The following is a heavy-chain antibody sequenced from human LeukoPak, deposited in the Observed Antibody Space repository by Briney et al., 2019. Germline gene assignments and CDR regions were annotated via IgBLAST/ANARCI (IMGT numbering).Heavy chain of an antibody. Sequence: GGSLRLSCAASGLTFSSYWMNWVRQAPGKGLEWVANIKKDGSERYYVDSVKGRFTISRDNTKKSLYLQMNTLRAEDTAVYYCARDLAGPPQEAFDIWGQGTMVTVSS. CDR3: ARDLAGPPQEAFDI. J-gene: IGHJ3*02. V-gene: IGHV3-7*01. CDR2: IKKDGSER. CDR1: GLTFSSYW.